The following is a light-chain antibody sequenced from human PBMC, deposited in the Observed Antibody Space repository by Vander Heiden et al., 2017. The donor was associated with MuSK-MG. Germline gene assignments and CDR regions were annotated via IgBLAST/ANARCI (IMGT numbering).Light chain of an antibody. CDR3: QQYDNLPPV. Sequence: DIQMTQSPSSLSASVGDRVTITCQASQDISNYLNWYQQKPGKAPKLLIYDASNLETGVPSRFSGSGSGTDFTFTISSLQPADIATYYCQQYDNLPPVFGQGTKLEIK. J-gene: IGKJ2*01. V-gene: IGKV1-33*01. CDR2: DAS. CDR1: QDISNY.